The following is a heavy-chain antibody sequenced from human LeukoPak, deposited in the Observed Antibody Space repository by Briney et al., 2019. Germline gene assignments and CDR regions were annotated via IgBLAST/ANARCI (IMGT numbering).Heavy chain of an antibody. CDR2: INPNSGGT. V-gene: IGHV1-2*02. Sequence: ASVKVSCKASGYTFTGYYMHWVRQAPGQGVEWRGWINPNSGGTNYAQKFQGRVTMTRDTSISTAYMELSRLRSDDTAVYYCARDAPFPYYYYMDVWGKGTTVTVSS. J-gene: IGHJ6*03. CDR3: ARDAPFPYYYYMDV. CDR1: GYTFTGYY.